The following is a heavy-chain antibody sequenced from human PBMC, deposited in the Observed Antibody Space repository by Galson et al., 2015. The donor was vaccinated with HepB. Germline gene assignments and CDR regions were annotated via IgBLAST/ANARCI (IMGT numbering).Heavy chain of an antibody. CDR1: GYTLTRYA. V-gene: IGHV1-3*04. CDR3: SRDSGRGFYGMDV. J-gene: IGHJ6*02. CDR2: INTASGRT. Sequence: SVKVSCKASGYTLTRYAIHWVRLAPGQRLEWMGWINTASGRTEYSQKFQGTVTITKDTSANTAYMEVSSLRSEDTAVYYCSRDSGRGFYGMDVWGQGTTVIVSS. D-gene: IGHD3-10*01.